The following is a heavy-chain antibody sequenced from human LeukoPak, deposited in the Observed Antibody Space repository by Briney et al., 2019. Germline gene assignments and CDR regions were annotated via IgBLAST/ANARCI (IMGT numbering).Heavy chain of an antibody. CDR2: ISGSGGST. CDR3: AREPIPEYSSSSALDR. J-gene: IGHJ4*02. V-gene: IGHV3-23*01. CDR1: GFTFSSYA. D-gene: IGHD6-6*01. Sequence: PGGSLRLSCAASGFTFSSYAMSWVRQAPGKGLEWVSAISGSGGSTYYADSVKGRFTISRDNSKNTLYLQMNSLRAEDTAVYYCAREPIPEYSSSSALDRWGQGTLVTVSS.